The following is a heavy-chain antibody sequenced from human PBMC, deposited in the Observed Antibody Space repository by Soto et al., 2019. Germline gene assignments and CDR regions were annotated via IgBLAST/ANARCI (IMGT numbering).Heavy chain of an antibody. CDR3: ARDNIQNYGPPAASRWFRP. V-gene: IGHV1-46*01. CDR2: INPSGDSR. CDR1: GFSFSDYF. D-gene: IGHD2-15*01. J-gene: IGHJ5*02. Sequence: ASVKVSCKASGFSFSDYFMHWVRQAPGQGLEWMGIINPSGDSRNYAQKFQGRVTITRDTSTSTVYMDLSSLRYEDTAVYYCARDNIQNYGPPAASRWFRPWGRGTRVAASS.